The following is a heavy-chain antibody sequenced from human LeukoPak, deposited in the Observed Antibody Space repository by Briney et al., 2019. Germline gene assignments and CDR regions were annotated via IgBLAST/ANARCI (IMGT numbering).Heavy chain of an antibody. CDR3: AKESSRYGDYQAFDY. Sequence: GGALRLSCAASGFTFSSYGMHWVRQAPGKGLEWGAVISYDGSNKYYADSVKGRVTISRDNSKNTLYLQMNSLRAADTAVYYCAKESSRYGDYQAFDYWGQGTLVTVSS. V-gene: IGHV3-30*18. J-gene: IGHJ4*02. D-gene: IGHD4-17*01. CDR1: GFTFSSYG. CDR2: ISYDGSNK.